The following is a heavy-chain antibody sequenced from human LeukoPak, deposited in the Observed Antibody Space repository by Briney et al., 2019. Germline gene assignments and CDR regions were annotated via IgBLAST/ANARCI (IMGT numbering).Heavy chain of an antibody. Sequence: RPSETLSLTCAVYCGSFSGYYWSWIRQPPGKGLEWIGEINHSGSTNYNPSLKSRVTISVDTSKNQFSLKLSSVTAADTAVYYCARGRPLYSSSWTSDYWGQGTLVTVSS. J-gene: IGHJ4*02. CDR1: CGSFSGYY. V-gene: IGHV4-34*01. D-gene: IGHD6-13*01. CDR3: ARGRPLYSSSWTSDY. CDR2: INHSGST.